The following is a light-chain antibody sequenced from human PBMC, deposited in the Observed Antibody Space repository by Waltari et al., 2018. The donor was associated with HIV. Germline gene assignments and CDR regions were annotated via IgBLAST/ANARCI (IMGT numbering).Light chain of an antibody. CDR2: GKN. Sequence: SDELPPASEVSVALGHTVKITCQGDTLSKNHATWYQQKPGQTPVTVIYGKNNLPTGIPDRFSASSSVNIASLTISATLVEDEATYFCGSRDVTGDQRVFGPGTWVAV. CDR1: TLSKNH. CDR3: GSRDVTGDQRV. J-gene: IGLJ1*01. V-gene: IGLV3-19*01.